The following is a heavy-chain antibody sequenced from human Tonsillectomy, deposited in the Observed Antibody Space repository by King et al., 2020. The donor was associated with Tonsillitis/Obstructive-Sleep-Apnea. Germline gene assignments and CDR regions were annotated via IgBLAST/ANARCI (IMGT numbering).Heavy chain of an antibody. J-gene: IGHJ3*02. CDR2: IWYNGSNQ. CDR3: VRDRVGFLEWLAPDDGFDI. D-gene: IGHD3-3*01. Sequence: HVQLVESGGGVVQPGRSLRLSCAASGFTFSSYGMHWVRQAPGKGLEWVALIWYNGSNQYYGDSVKGRFIISRDNSKNTLFLQMDSLTVEDTAVYFCVRDRVGFLEWLAPDDGFDIWGQGTMVTVSS. CDR1: GFTFSSYG. V-gene: IGHV3-33*01.